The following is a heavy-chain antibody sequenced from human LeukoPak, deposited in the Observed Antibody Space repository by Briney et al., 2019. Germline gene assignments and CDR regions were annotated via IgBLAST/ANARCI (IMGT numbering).Heavy chain of an antibody. CDR2: SRNKANSYTT. CDR3: ARGYHSFDI. Sequence: GGSLRLSCAASGFTFSDHYMDWVRQAPGKGLEWVGRSRNKANSYTTEYAASVKGRFTISRDDSKNSLYLQMNSLKTEDTAVYYCARGYHSFDIWGQGTMVTVSS. V-gene: IGHV3-72*01. D-gene: IGHD2-2*01. CDR1: GFTFSDHY. J-gene: IGHJ3*02.